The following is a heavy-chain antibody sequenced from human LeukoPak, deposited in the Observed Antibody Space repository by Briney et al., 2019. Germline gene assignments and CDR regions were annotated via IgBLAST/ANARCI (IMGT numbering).Heavy chain of an antibody. CDR1: GFTVSSNY. CDR2: IYSGGST. J-gene: IGHJ4*02. V-gene: IGHV3-53*05. CDR3: AKRADPDRYFDY. Sequence: GGSLRLSCAASGFTVSSNYMSWVRQAPGKGLEWVSVIYSGGSTYYADSVKGRFTISRDNAKNSLYLQMNSLRAEDTALYYCAKRADPDRYFDYWGQGTLVTVSS.